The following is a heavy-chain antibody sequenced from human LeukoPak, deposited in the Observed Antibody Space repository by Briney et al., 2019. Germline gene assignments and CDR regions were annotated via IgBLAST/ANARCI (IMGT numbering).Heavy chain of an antibody. CDR3: ARDRGRNSFDY. D-gene: IGHD1-1*01. V-gene: IGHV3-30*02. Sequence: PGGSLRLSCAASGVTFSSYGMHWVRQAPGKGLEWVAFIRYDGSNKYYAASVKGRFTISRDNSKTTLYLQMNSLRAEDTALYYCARDRGRNSFDYWGQGTLVSVSS. J-gene: IGHJ4*02. CDR1: GVTFSSYG. CDR2: IRYDGSNK.